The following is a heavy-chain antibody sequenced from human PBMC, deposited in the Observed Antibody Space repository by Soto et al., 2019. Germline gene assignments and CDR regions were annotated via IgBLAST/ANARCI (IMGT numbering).Heavy chain of an antibody. J-gene: IGHJ4*02. D-gene: IGHD3-3*01. CDR3: ARVKYYDFWSGYPDFDY. V-gene: IGHV1-46*01. CDR2: INPSGGST. Sequence: ASVKVSCKASGYTFTSYYMHWVRQAPGQGLEWMGMINPSGGSTSYAQKFQGRVTMTRDTSTSTAYTELRSLRSDDTAVYYCARVKYYDFWSGYPDFDYWGQGTLVTVSS. CDR1: GYTFTSYY.